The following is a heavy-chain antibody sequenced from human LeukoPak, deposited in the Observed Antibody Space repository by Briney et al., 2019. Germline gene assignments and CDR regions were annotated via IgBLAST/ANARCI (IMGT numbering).Heavy chain of an antibody. CDR3: AKDRAAGMWVTMVRGVIITGAFDI. Sequence: GGSLRLSCAASGFTFSSYAMSWVRQAPGKGLEWVSAISGSGGSTYYADSVKGRFTISRDNAKNSLYLQMNSLRAEDTAVYYCAKDRAAGMWVTMVRGVIITGAFDIWGQGTMVTVSS. CDR2: ISGSGGST. J-gene: IGHJ3*02. D-gene: IGHD3-10*01. CDR1: GFTFSSYA. V-gene: IGHV3-23*01.